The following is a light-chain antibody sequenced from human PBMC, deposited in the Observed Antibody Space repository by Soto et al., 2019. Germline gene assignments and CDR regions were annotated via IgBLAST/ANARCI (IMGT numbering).Light chain of an antibody. CDR2: EVS. Sequence: QSALTQPASVSGSPGQSITISCTGTSSDVGGYNFVSWYKHHPGKAPKLIIYEVSNRPSGVSNRFSASKSGNTASLTIFGLQAEDEADYYCSSYTNSSTIVLFGGGTKVTV. V-gene: IGLV2-14*01. CDR3: SSYTNSSTIVL. CDR1: SSDVGGYNF. J-gene: IGLJ2*01.